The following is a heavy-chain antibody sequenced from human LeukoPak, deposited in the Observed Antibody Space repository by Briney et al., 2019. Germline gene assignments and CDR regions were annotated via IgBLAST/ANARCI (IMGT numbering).Heavy chain of an antibody. D-gene: IGHD3-10*01. V-gene: IGHV3-30-3*01. Sequence: PGRSLTLSCAASGFTFSDYNMHWVRQAPGKGLDWVALVSPDGNKKYYADSVKGRFTISRDNSKNMVDLQLNSLRAEDTAVYYCARDLIGRYTFDYCGQETLVPVSS. CDR2: VSPDGNKK. CDR1: GFTFSDYN. J-gene: IGHJ4*02. CDR3: ARDLIGRYTFDY.